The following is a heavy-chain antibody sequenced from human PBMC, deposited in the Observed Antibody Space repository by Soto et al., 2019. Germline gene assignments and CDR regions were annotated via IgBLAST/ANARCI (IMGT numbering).Heavy chain of an antibody. Sequence: GGSLRLSCAASGFAFSNFWMSWARQAPGKGLEWVANIKGDGSVTQYVASVEGRFTISRDNAKYSLYLQMNSLRVEDTALYYCVIPTRSVRGMGVWGQGTTVTVSS. J-gene: IGHJ6*02. V-gene: IGHV3-7*03. D-gene: IGHD6-6*01. CDR3: VIPTRSVRGMGV. CDR2: IKGDGSVT. CDR1: GFAFSNFW.